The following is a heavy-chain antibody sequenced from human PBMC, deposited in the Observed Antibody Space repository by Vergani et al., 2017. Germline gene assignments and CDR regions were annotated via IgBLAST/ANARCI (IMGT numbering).Heavy chain of an antibody. CDR1: GFTFSSYG. CDR3: AKGTFGYSYYYDMDV. J-gene: IGHJ6*02. Sequence: VQLVESGGGVVQPGRSLRLSCAASGFTFSSYGMHWVRQAPGKGLEWVAVISSDGSNKYYADSVKGRFTISRDNSKNTLYLQMNSLRTEDTAVYYCAKGTFGYSYYYDMDVWGQGTTVTASS. D-gene: IGHD6-13*01. V-gene: IGHV3-30*18. CDR2: ISSDGSNK.